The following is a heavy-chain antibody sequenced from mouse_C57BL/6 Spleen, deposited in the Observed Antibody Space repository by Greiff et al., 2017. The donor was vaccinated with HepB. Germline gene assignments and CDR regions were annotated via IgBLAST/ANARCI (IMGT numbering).Heavy chain of an antibody. J-gene: IGHJ1*03. CDR2: ISDGGSYT. Sequence: EVQLQESGGGLVKPGGSLKLSCAASGFTFSSYAMSWVRQTPEKRLEWVATISDGGSYTYYPDNVKGRFTISRDNAKNNLYLQMSHLKSEDTAMYYCARDYSNYVWYFDVWGTGTTVTVSS. D-gene: IGHD2-5*01. CDR3: ARDYSNYVWYFDV. CDR1: GFTFSSYA. V-gene: IGHV5-4*01.